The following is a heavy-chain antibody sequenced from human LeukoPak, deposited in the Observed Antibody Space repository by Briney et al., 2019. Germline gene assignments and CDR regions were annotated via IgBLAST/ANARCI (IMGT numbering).Heavy chain of an antibody. CDR2: INHSGST. J-gene: IGHJ4*02. CDR3: ARGDSSSWSYYFDY. D-gene: IGHD6-13*01. V-gene: IGHV4-39*07. Sequence: SETLSLTCTVSGGSISSGGYYWSWIRQPPGKGLEWIGEINHSGSTNYSPSLKSRVTISVDTSKNQFSLKLSSVTAADTAVYYCARGDSSSWSYYFDYWGQGTLVTVSS. CDR1: GGSISSGGYY.